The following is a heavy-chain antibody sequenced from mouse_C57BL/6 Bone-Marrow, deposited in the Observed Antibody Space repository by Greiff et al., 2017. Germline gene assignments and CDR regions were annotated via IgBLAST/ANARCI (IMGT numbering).Heavy chain of an antibody. V-gene: IGHV5-9*01. CDR3: ARRGTRGYYFDY. CDR2: ISGGGGNT. Sequence: EVKLVESGGGLVKPGGSLKLSCAASGFTFSSYTMSWVRQTPEKRLEWVATISGGGGNTYYPDSVKGRFTISRDNAKNTLYLQMSSLRSEDTALYYCARRGTRGYYFDYWGQGTTLTVSS. D-gene: IGHD2-14*01. J-gene: IGHJ2*01. CDR1: GFTFSSYT.